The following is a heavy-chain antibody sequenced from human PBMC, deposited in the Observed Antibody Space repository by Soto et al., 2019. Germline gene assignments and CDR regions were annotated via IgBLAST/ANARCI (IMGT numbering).Heavy chain of an antibody. CDR2: ISGSGDNT. V-gene: IGHV3-23*01. CDR3: AKGPYSSGGYWFAP. CDR1: GFTFSDYA. J-gene: IGHJ5*02. D-gene: IGHD6-19*01. Sequence: EVQLLESGGGLVQPGGSLRISCAASGFTFSDYAMKWVRQAPGRGLEWVSVISGSGDNTNYADSVRGRFTISRDNSKNTLYLQVNSVRAEDTAVYYCAKGPYSSGGYWFAPWGQGTLVIVSS.